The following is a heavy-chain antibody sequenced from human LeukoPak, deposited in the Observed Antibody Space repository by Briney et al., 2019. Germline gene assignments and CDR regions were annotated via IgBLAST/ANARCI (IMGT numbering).Heavy chain of an antibody. CDR1: GYSFTSYW. CDR2: IYPGDSDT. V-gene: IGHV5-51*01. CDR3: ARHRRYGGNSYYFDY. J-gene: IGHJ4*02. Sequence: GESLKISCKASGYSFTSYWIGWVRQMPGKGLEYMGIIYPGDSDTRYSPSFQGQVTISADKSISTTYLQWSSLRASDTAMYYCARHRRYGGNSYYFDYWGQGALVTVSS. D-gene: IGHD4-23*01.